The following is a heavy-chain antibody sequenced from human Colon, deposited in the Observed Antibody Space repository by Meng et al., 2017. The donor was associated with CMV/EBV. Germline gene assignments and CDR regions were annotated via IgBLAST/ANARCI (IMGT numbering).Heavy chain of an antibody. D-gene: IGHD1-1*01. CDR1: GLPFSSCA. V-gene: IGHV3-23*01. CDR3: AKGLEPQPRVYDY. Sequence: CAASGLPFSSCAMSWVRQAPGKGLEWVSAISGGGGTYYADSVKGRFTISRDNSKNTLYLQMNSLRAEDTAVYYCAKGLEPQPRVYDYWGQGTLVTVSS. J-gene: IGHJ4*02. CDR2: ISGGGGT.